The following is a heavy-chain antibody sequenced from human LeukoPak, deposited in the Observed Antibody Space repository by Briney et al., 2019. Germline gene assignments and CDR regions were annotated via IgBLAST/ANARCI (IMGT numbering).Heavy chain of an antibody. CDR3: ARGPPRSYDIGAQPGWFDP. V-gene: IGHV4-34*01. CDR2: INHSGNT. D-gene: IGHD3-22*01. CDR1: GGSFSGYY. Sequence: SETLSLTCAVYGGSFSGYYWSWIRQPPGKGLEWIGEINHSGNTNYNPSLKSRVTISVDTSKNQFSLKLSSVTPADTAVYYCARGPPRSYDIGAQPGWFDPWGQGTLVTASS. J-gene: IGHJ5*02.